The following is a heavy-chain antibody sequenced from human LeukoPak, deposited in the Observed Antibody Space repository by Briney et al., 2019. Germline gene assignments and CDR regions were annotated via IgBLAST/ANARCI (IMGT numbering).Heavy chain of an antibody. CDR3: ARKYCSSTSCYFDY. V-gene: IGHV4-38-2*01. CDR2: IYHSGST. J-gene: IGHJ4*02. Sequence: SETLSLTCAVSGYSISSGNYWDRIRPPPGKGLEWIGSIYHSGSTYYSPSLKSRVTISVDTSKNQFSLKLSSVTAADTAVYYCARKYCSSTSCYFDYWGQGTLVTVSS. CDR1: GYSISSGNY. D-gene: IGHD2-2*01.